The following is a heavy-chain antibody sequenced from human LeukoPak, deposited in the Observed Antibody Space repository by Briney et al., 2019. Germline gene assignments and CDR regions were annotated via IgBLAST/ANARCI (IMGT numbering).Heavy chain of an antibody. Sequence: GGSLRLSCAASGFTFSDYWMTWVRQAPGKGLEWVANIKEDGSEKYYVDSVKGRFTISRDNAKNSLYLQMNSLRAEDTAMYYCGRDLLVVVPADKYFYYMDVWGKGTTVTVSS. D-gene: IGHD2-2*01. CDR3: GRDLLVVVPADKYFYYMDV. J-gene: IGHJ6*03. V-gene: IGHV3-7*01. CDR1: GFTFSDYW. CDR2: IKEDGSEK.